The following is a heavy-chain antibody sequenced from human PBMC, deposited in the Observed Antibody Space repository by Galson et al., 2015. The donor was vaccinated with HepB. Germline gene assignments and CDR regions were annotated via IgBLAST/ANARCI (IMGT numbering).Heavy chain of an antibody. CDR2: VSGDSYGGTT. CDR3: RLCGGDCYPGDLYYYFYMDV. V-gene: IGHV3-49*03. CDR1: GFAFGDFA. D-gene: IGHD2-21*01. Sequence: SLRLSCAASGFAFGDFALSWFRQAPGEGLEWIGSVSGDSYGGTTVYAASLKGRFTISRDDSKSIAYLQMNSLKTADTAVYYRRLCGGDCYPGDLYYYFYMDVWGKGITVTVSS. J-gene: IGHJ6*03.